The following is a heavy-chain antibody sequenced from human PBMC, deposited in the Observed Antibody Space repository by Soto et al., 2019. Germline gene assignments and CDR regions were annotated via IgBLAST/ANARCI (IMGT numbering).Heavy chain of an antibody. CDR3: TGGFSSYSDH. Sequence: QVQLVQSGAEVKKPGASVKVSCEASGYTFIDYDINWVRQAAGQGLEWMGWMNPNTGNTAYVQKFQGRLTLTRDTSISTAYMELSSLTSEDTAIYYCTGGFSSYSDHWAQGTLATVSS. D-gene: IGHD6-13*01. CDR2: MNPNTGNT. V-gene: IGHV1-8*01. CDR1: GYTFIDYD. J-gene: IGHJ4*02.